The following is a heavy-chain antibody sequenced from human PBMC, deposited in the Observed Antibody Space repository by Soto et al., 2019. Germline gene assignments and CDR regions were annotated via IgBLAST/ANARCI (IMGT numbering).Heavy chain of an antibody. V-gene: IGHV4-34*01. CDR3: ARDKITGLFDY. CDR1: GGSFIGYS. Sequence: SETLSLTCAVYGGSFIGYSWTWIRQPPGTGLEWIGEINHTGSTNYNPSLKSRVTISVDTSKNQFSLKLTSVTAADTAVYYCARDKITGLFDYWGQGTLVTSPQ. CDR2: INHTGST. J-gene: IGHJ4*02. D-gene: IGHD2-8*02.